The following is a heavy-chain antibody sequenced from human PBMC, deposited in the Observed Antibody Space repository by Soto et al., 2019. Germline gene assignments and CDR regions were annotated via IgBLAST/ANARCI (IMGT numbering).Heavy chain of an antibody. CDR1: GGSISSADSY. CDR3: AREDIVLLPAAMPSRRYYGLDV. Sequence: VQLQESGPGLVKPSQTLSLTCTVSGGSISSADSYWTWIRQSPGKGLEWMGYIYHSGSADYNPSLRHRVAKSVDTSKNQFSLKLTSVTAADTAVYYCAREDIVLLPAAMPSRRYYGLDVWGQGTTVTVSS. CDR2: IYHSGSA. V-gene: IGHV4-30-4*01. D-gene: IGHD2-2*01. J-gene: IGHJ6*02.